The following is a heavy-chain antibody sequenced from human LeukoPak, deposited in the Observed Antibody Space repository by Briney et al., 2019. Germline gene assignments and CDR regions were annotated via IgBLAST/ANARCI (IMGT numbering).Heavy chain of an antibody. CDR1: GFTFSSYA. Sequence: PGGSLRLSCAASGFTFSSYAMHWVRQAPGKGLEYVSAISSNGGSTYYANSVKGRFTISRDNSKNTLYFQMGSLRAEDMAVYYCARMYYDFWSGIRGDYYYYMDVWGKGTTVTVSS. J-gene: IGHJ6*03. D-gene: IGHD3-3*01. CDR3: ARMYYDFWSGIRGDYYYYMDV. V-gene: IGHV3-64*01. CDR2: ISSNGGST.